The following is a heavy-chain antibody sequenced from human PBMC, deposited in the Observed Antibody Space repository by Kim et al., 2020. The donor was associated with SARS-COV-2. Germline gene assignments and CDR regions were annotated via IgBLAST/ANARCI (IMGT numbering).Heavy chain of an antibody. CDR1: GGSISSGDYY. V-gene: IGHV4-30-4*01. D-gene: IGHD3-10*01. J-gene: IGHJ3*01. CDR3: ARAGAGGILWCGEPSGAFVC. Sequence: SETLSLTCTVSGGSISSGDYYWSWIRQPPGKGLEWIGYIYYSGSTYYNPSLKRRVTISVDTSKNQFSLKLSSVTAADTAVYYCARAGAGGILWCGEPSGAFVCWGQGRMVTVSS. CDR2: IYYSGST.